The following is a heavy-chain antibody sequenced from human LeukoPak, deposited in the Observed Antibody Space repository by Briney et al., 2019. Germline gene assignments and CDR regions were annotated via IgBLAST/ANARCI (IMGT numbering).Heavy chain of an antibody. V-gene: IGHV1-8*01. CDR1: GYTFTSYD. CDR3: ARDRDGYTLGYFDY. Sequence: SVKVSCKASGYTFTSYDINWVRQATGQGLEWMGWMNPNSGNTGYAQKFQGRVTITADESTSTAYMELSSLRSEDTAVYYCARDRDGYTLGYFDYWGQGTLVTVSS. CDR2: MNPNSGNT. D-gene: IGHD5-24*01. J-gene: IGHJ4*02.